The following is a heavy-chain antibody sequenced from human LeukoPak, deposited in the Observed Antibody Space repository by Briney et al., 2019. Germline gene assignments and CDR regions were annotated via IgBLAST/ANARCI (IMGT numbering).Heavy chain of an antibody. CDR2: ISPYNGNT. CDR3: ARSMYYDFWSGSCAFDI. D-gene: IGHD3-3*01. V-gene: IGHV1-18*01. Sequence: ASVKVSCKASGYIFTNNGISWVRQAPGQGLEWMGWISPYNGNTNYAQKFQGRVTMTRDTSISTAYMELSRLRSDDTAVYYCARSMYYDFWSGSCAFDIWGQGTMVTVSS. CDR1: GYIFTNNG. J-gene: IGHJ3*02.